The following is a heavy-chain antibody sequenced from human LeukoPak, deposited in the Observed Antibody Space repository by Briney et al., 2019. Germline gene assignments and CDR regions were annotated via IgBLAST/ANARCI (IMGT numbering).Heavy chain of an antibody. Sequence: PSETLSLTCAVYGGSFSGYYWSWIRQPPGKGLEWIGEINHSGSTNYNPSLKSRVTISVDTSKNQFSLKLSSVTAADTAVYYCARRILRVVVTALKAFDILGQGTMVTVSS. J-gene: IGHJ3*02. D-gene: IGHD2-21*02. CDR1: GGSFSGYY. V-gene: IGHV4-34*01. CDR3: ARRILRVVVTALKAFDI. CDR2: INHSGST.